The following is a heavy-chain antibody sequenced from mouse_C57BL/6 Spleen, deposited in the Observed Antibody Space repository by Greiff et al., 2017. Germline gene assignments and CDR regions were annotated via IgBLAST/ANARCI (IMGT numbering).Heavy chain of an antibody. Sequence: QVQLKESGPELVKPGASVTLSCKASGYAFSSSWMNWVKQRPGKGLEWIGRIYPGDGDTNYNGKLKSKATLTADQSSSTAYMQLSRLTSEDSAVDFCASRYYYGSGYYVDYWGQGTTLTVSS. CDR2: IYPGDGDT. J-gene: IGHJ2*01. CDR3: ASRYYYGSGYYVDY. V-gene: IGHV1-82*01. CDR1: GYAFSSSW. D-gene: IGHD1-1*01.